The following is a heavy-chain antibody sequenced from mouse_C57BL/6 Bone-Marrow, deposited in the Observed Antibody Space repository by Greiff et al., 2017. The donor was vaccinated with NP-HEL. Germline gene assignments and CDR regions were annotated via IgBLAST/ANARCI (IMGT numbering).Heavy chain of an antibody. CDR1: GYTFTDYE. CDR3: TNYSNYDY. V-gene: IGHV1-15*01. Sequence: VHLVESGAELVRPGASVTLSCKASGYTFTDYEMHWVKQTPVHGLEWIGAIDPETGGTAYNQKFKGKAILTADKSSSTAYMELRSLTSEDSAVYYCTNYSNYDYWGQGTTLTVSS. J-gene: IGHJ2*01. D-gene: IGHD2-5*01. CDR2: IDPETGGT.